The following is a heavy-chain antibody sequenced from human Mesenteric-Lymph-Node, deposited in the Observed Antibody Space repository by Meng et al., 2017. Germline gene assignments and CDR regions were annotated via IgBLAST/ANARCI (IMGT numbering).Heavy chain of an antibody. CDR3: AKNPMVYYYDSSGYLATGGPFDY. V-gene: IGHV3-21*01. Sequence: GESLKISCAASGFTFSSYSMNWVRQAPGKGLEWVSSISSSSSYIYYADSVKGRFTISRDNAKNSLYLQMNSLRAEDTAVYYCAKNPMVYYYDSSGYLATGGPFDYWGQGTLVTVSS. J-gene: IGHJ4*02. CDR2: ISSSSSYI. D-gene: IGHD3-22*01. CDR1: GFTFSSYS.